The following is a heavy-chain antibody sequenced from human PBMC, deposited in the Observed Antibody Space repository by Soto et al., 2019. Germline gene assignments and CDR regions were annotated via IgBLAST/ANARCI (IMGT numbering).Heavy chain of an antibody. CDR3: ARGVVLSPNSIAAAGDYYYYYYYMDV. D-gene: IGHD6-13*01. Sequence: QVQLQQWGAGLLKPSETLSLTCAVYGGSFSGYYWSWIRQPPGKGLEWIGEINHSGSTNYNPSLRSRVTISVDTSKNQFSLKLSSVTAADTAVYYCARGVVLSPNSIAAAGDYYYYYYYMDVWGKGTTVTVSS. V-gene: IGHV4-34*01. CDR1: GGSFSGYY. J-gene: IGHJ6*03. CDR2: INHSGST.